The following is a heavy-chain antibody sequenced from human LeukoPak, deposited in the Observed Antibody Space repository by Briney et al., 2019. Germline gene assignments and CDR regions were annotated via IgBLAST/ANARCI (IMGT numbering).Heavy chain of an antibody. V-gene: IGHV4-30-2*01. D-gene: IGHD3-22*01. CDR3: ARAPVVVKAPGAFDI. CDR1: GGSISSGGYS. Sequence: SQTLSLTCAVSGGSISSGGYSWSWIRQPPGKGLEWIGYIYHSGSTYYNPSLKSRVTISVDRSKNQFSLKLSSVTAADTAVYYCARAPVVVKAPGAFDIWGQGTMVTVSS. CDR2: IYHSGST. J-gene: IGHJ3*02.